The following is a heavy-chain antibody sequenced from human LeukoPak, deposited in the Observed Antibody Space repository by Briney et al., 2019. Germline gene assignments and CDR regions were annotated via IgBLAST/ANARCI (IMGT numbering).Heavy chain of an antibody. CDR1: GFTFDTDV. J-gene: IGHJ5*02. D-gene: IGHD1-7*01. V-gene: IGHV3-30*10. Sequence: PGRSLRLSCAASGFTFDTDVIHWVRQAPGKGLEWVAVILYEGSNKYYTDSVKGRFTISRDNTKNTLYLQMDSLRAEDMAVYYCTRELPDPITGTGWFDPWGQGTLVTVSS. CDR3: TRELPDPITGTGWFDP. CDR2: ILYEGSNK.